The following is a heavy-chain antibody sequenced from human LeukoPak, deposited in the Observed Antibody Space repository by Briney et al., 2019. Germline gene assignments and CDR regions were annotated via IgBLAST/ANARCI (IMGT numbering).Heavy chain of an antibody. CDR1: GGSISSSNW. Sequence: SETLSLTCAVSGGSISSSNWWSWLRQPPGKGLEWIGSIYYSGSTYYNPSLKSRVTISVDTSKNQFSLKLSSVTAADTAVYYCARDGILVMVYAGAFDIWGQGTMVTVSS. J-gene: IGHJ3*02. D-gene: IGHD2-8*01. CDR2: IYYSGST. CDR3: ARDGILVMVYAGAFDI. V-gene: IGHV4-4*02.